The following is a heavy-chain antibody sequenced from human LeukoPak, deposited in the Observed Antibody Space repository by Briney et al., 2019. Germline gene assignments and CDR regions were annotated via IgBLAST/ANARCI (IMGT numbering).Heavy chain of an antibody. CDR1: GYSFMSYG. CDR3: ARTEKAYCGGVCDNYHMDV. CDR2: ISSYSGNP. V-gene: IGHV1-18*01. D-gene: IGHD2-21*02. J-gene: IGHJ6*03. Sequence: ASVKVSCEASGYSFMSYGISWVRQAPGQGLEWMGWISSYSGNPMYAQTFQDRVTMTTDTSTSTAYMELRSLRSEDTAMYYCARTEKAYCGGVCDNYHMDVWGKGTTVIVSS.